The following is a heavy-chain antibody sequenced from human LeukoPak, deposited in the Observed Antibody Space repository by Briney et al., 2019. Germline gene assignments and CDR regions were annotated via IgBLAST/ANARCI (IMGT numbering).Heavy chain of an antibody. CDR2: IYYSGST. CDR3: ARVEGYSYGYAYYYGMDV. J-gene: IGHJ6*02. CDR1: GGSISSYY. V-gene: IGHV4-59*01. D-gene: IGHD5-18*01. Sequence: SETLSLTCTVSGGSISSYYWSWLRQPPGKGLEWIGYIYYSGSTNYNPSLKSRVTISVDTSKNQFSLKLSSVTAADTAVYYCARVEGYSYGYAYYYGMDVWGQGTTVTVSS.